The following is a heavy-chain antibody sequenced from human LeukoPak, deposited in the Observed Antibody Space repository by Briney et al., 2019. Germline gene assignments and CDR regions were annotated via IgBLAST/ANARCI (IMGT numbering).Heavy chain of an antibody. Sequence: SVKVSCKASGGTFSSYAISWVRQAPGQGLEWMGGIIPIFGTANYAQKFLGRVTITADESTSTAYMELSSLRSEDTAVYYCARAGYDYVWGSIPYYFDYWGQGTLVTVSS. J-gene: IGHJ4*02. CDR3: ARAGYDYVWGSIPYYFDY. D-gene: IGHD3-16*01. V-gene: IGHV1-69*13. CDR2: IIPIFGTA. CDR1: GGTFSSYA.